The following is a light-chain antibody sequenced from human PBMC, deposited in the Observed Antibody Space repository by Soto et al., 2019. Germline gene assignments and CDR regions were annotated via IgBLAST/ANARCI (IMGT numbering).Light chain of an antibody. V-gene: IGLV2-14*01. Sequence: QSALTHPASVSGSPGQSIAISCTGSSSDVGGYNYVSWYQQHSGKAPKLMIYDVSNRPSGVSDRFSGSKSGNTASLTISGLQAEDEAEYYCSSYTSSSTVIFGGGTQLTVL. J-gene: IGLJ2*01. CDR1: SSDVGGYNY. CDR2: DVS. CDR3: SSYTSSSTVI.